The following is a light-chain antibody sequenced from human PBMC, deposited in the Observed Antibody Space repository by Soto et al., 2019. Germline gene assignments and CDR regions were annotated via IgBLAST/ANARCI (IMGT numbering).Light chain of an antibody. CDR2: EVS. Sequence: QSVLTQPASVSGSPGQSITISCTGTSSDVGAYNYVSWYQQHPGKAPKLMIYEVSYRPSGVSDRFSGSRSGNTASLTISGLQAEDESDYYCSSYTSSTTWVFGTGTKVTVL. J-gene: IGLJ1*01. CDR1: SSDVGAYNY. CDR3: SSYTSSTTWV. V-gene: IGLV2-14*01.